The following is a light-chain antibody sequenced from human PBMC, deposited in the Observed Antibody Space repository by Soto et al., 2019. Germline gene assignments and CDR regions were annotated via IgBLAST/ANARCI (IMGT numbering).Light chain of an antibody. Sequence: DIQMTQSPSSLSASVGDRITITCRASQSISSYLNWYQQKPGKAPKLLIYAASSLQSGVPSRFSGRGSGTDFTLTISRLQPEDLATYYCQQSYSTPLFGPGTKVDIK. CDR1: QSISSY. V-gene: IGKV1-39*01. CDR3: QQSYSTPL. J-gene: IGKJ3*01. CDR2: AAS.